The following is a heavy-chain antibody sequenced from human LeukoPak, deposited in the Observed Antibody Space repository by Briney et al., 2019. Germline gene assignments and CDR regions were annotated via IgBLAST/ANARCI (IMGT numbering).Heavy chain of an antibody. CDR3: ANSVVVVAARGYFDY. CDR1: GFTFSSYA. CDR2: ISGSGGST. J-gene: IGHJ4*02. Sequence: GGSLRLSCAAFGFTFSSYAMSWVRQAPGKGLEWVSAISGSGGSTYYADSVKGRFTISRDNSKNTLYLQMNSLRAEDTAVYYCANSVVVVAARGYFDYWGQGTLVTVSS. V-gene: IGHV3-23*01. D-gene: IGHD2-15*01.